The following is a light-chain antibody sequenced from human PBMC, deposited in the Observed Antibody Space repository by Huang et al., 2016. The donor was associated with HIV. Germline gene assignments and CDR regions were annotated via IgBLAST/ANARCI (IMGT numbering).Light chain of an antibody. V-gene: IGKV3-15*01. CDR3: QQYNNWPPMYT. CDR1: QSGSRN. Sequence: IVLTQSPATRSMSPGQRATLSCRASQSGSRNLAWFQQKPGQAPRLLIYGASTRATGITARFSGSRSVTEFTLTISSLQSEDFAVYYCQQYNNWPPMYTFGQGTKLEV. CDR2: GAS. J-gene: IGKJ2*01.